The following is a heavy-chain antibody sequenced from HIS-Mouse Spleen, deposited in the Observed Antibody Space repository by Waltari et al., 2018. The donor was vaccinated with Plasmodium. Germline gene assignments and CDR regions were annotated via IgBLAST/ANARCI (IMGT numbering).Heavy chain of an antibody. CDR2: IKQDGSEK. CDR3: AREFGTGNWYFDL. D-gene: IGHD7-27*01. J-gene: IGHJ2*01. Sequence: EVQLVESGGGLVQPGGSLRLSCAASGFPFSSYWMSWVRRDPGKGREGVANIKQDGSEKYYVDSVKGRFTISRDNAKNSLYLQMNSLRAEDTAVYYCAREFGTGNWYFDLWGRGTLVTVSS. V-gene: IGHV3-7*01. CDR1: GFPFSSYW.